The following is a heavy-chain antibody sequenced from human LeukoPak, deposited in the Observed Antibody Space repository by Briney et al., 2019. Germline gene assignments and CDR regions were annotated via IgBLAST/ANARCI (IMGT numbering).Heavy chain of an antibody. V-gene: IGHV3-30-3*01. CDR1: GFTFSSYA. D-gene: IGHD6-13*01. CDR3: ARSKGSSWAEYFQH. Sequence: GGSLRLSCAATGFTFSSYAMHWVRQAPGKGLEWVAVISYDGSNKYYADSVKGRFTISRDNSKNTLYLQMSSLRAEDTAVYYCARSKGSSWAEYFQHWGQGTLVTVSS. J-gene: IGHJ1*01. CDR2: ISYDGSNK.